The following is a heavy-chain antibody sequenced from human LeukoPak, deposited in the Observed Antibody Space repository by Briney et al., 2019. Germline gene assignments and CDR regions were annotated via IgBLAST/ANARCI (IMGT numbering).Heavy chain of an antibody. V-gene: IGHV3-23*01. CDR1: GFPFSSCG. J-gene: IGHJ4*02. CDR2: ISGSGGST. Sequence: GGSLRLSCAASGFPFSSCGMSWVRQAPGKGLEWVSAISGSGGSTLYADSVRGRFTISRDNSKNTLYLQMNSLRAEDTAVYYCAKDLKPSYYYGSGSYYNPGYFDYWGQGTLVTVSS. D-gene: IGHD3-10*01. CDR3: AKDLKPSYYYGSGSYYNPGYFDY.